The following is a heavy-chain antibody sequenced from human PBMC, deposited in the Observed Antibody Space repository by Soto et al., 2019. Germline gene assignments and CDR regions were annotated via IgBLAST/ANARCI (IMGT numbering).Heavy chain of an antibody. J-gene: IGHJ4*02. D-gene: IGHD1-26*01. CDR3: AGDPTTSNSGSFGY. Sequence: PGGSLRLSCATSGFTFSTYWMTWVRQTPGKRLEWVAMINPDGSGAYYMDSVRGRFAISRDNARNSLFLQMNSLRVEDTAVYFCAGDPTTSNSGSFGYWGRGTLVTVSS. CDR1: GFTFSTYW. CDR2: INPDGSGA. V-gene: IGHV3-7*03.